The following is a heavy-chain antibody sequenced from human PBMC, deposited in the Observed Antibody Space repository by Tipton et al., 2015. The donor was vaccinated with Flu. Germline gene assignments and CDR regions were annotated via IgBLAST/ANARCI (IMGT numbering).Heavy chain of an antibody. V-gene: IGHV4-38-2*01. CDR1: GYSIRSAYY. J-gene: IGHJ4*02. CDR2: IYHSGTT. CDR3: ARTTYYYGSGSSDY. D-gene: IGHD3-10*01. Sequence: LRLSCSVSGYSIRSAYYWGWVRRPPGKGLEWIGTIYHSGTTYYNPSLKSRVTISVDMAKNQFSQRLSSVTAADTAVYYCARTTYYYGSGSSDYWGQGTLVTVSS.